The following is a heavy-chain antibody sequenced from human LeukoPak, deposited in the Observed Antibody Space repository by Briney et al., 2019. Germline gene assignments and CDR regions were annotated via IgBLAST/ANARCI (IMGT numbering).Heavy chain of an antibody. CDR2: IDPSDSYT. D-gene: IGHD3-22*01. Sequence: GESLTISCKGSGYSFTSYWITWARQMPGKGLEWMGRIDPSDSYTNYNPSFQGHVTISDDKSINTAYLQWSSLKATDTAMYYCARHRDYFDSSGYYMYYFDYWGQGTHVTVSS. V-gene: IGHV5-10-1*01. J-gene: IGHJ4*02. CDR1: GYSFTSYW. CDR3: ARHRDYFDSSGYYMYYFDY.